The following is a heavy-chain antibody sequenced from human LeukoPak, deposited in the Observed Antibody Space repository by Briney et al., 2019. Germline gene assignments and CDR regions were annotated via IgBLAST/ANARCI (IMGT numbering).Heavy chain of an antibody. V-gene: IGHV4-59*01. CDR3: ARAAAGYDS. Sequence: SETLSLTCTVSGGSISSYYWSWIRQPPGKGLEWIGYIYYSGSTNYNPSLKSRVTISVDTSKNQFSLKLSSVTAADTAVYYCARAAAGYDSWGRGTLVTVSS. CDR1: GGSISSYY. D-gene: IGHD6-13*01. CDR2: IYYSGST. J-gene: IGHJ4*02.